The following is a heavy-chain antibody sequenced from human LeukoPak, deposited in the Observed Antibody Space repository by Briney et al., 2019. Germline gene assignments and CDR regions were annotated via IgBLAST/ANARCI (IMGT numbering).Heavy chain of an antibody. Sequence: PSETLSLTCTVSGGSISSSNYFWGWIRQPPGKGLEWIGSIYYSGSTYYNPSLKSRATISVDTSKNQFSLKLSSVTAADTAVYYCARVQRTQYDFFDYWGQGTLVTVSS. CDR3: ARVQRTQYDFFDY. V-gene: IGHV4-39*07. D-gene: IGHD3/OR15-3a*01. CDR2: IYYSGST. CDR1: GGSISSSNYF. J-gene: IGHJ4*02.